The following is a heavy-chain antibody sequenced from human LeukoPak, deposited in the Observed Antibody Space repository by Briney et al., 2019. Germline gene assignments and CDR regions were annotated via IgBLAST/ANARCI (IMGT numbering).Heavy chain of an antibody. J-gene: IGHJ4*02. D-gene: IGHD5-12*01. CDR3: ARGKDIVATTYFDY. CDR2: IYYSGST. Sequence: SETLSLTCTVSSGSMSSYYWIWIRQPPGKGLEWIGYIYYSGSTSYNPSLKSRVTISVDTSKNQFSLRLSSVTAADTAVYYCARGKDIVATTYFDYWGQGTLVTVSS. V-gene: IGHV4-59*08. CDR1: SGSMSSYY.